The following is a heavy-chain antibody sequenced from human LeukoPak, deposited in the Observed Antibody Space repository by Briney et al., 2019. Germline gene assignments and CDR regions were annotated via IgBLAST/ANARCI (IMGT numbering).Heavy chain of an antibody. D-gene: IGHD5-24*01. Sequence: GASVKVSCKTSGYIFKDFYIHWVRQAPGHGLEWMGWINPNSGDTNSAQRFQGRVTMTRDTSTGTAYMDLSSPTSDDTAVYFCAKDSSGGYNSHWGQGTLVTVSS. V-gene: IGHV1-2*02. CDR2: INPNSGDT. J-gene: IGHJ4*02. CDR1: GYIFKDFY. CDR3: AKDSSGGYNSH.